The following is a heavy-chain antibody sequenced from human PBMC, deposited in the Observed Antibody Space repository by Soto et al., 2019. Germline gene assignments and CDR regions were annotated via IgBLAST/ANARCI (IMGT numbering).Heavy chain of an antibody. CDR3: ARGPTGRGCDP. Sequence: SETLSLTCAVYGGSFSGYYWSWIRRPPGKGLEWIGEINHSGSTNYNPSLKSRVTISVDTSKNQFSLKLSSVTAADTAVYYCARGPTGRGCDPWGQGTLVTVSS. D-gene: IGHD1-1*01. V-gene: IGHV4-34*01. CDR2: INHSGST. J-gene: IGHJ5*02. CDR1: GGSFSGYY.